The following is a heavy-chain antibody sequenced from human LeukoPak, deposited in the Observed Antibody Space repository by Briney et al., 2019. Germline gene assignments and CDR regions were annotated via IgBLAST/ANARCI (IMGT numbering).Heavy chain of an antibody. CDR2: IKSKTDGGTT. V-gene: IGHV3-15*01. CDR3: ARGSYGSGSYYPDY. J-gene: IGHJ4*02. Sequence: GGSLRLSCAASGFTFTNAWMGWVRQAPEKGLEWVGRIKSKTDGGTTDYAAPVKGRFAISRDNSKNTLYLQMNSLRAEDTAVYYCARGSYGSGSYYPDYWGQGTLVTVSS. CDR1: GFTFTNAW. D-gene: IGHD3-10*01.